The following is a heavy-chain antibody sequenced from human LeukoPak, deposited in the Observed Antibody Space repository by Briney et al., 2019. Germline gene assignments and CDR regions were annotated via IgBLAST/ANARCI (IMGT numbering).Heavy chain of an antibody. CDR2: IYYSGST. Sequence: SETLSLTCTVSGGSISSSSYYWGWIRQPPGKGLEWIGSIYYSGSTYYNPSLKSRVTISVDTSKNQFSLKLSSVTAADTAVYYCARDGAAAGTGWFDPWGQGTLVTVSS. D-gene: IGHD6-13*01. J-gene: IGHJ5*02. CDR3: ARDGAAAGTGWFDP. CDR1: GGSISSSSYY. V-gene: IGHV4-39*07.